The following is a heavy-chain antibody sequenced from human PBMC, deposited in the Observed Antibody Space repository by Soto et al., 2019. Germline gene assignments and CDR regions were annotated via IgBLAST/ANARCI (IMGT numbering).Heavy chain of an antibody. CDR2: ISSSSSYI. CDR1: GFTFSSYS. CDR3: ARGGYSIAAQFDY. D-gene: IGHD6-6*01. V-gene: IGHV3-21*01. Sequence: GGSLRLSCAASGFTFSSYSMNWVRQAPGKGLEWVSSISSSSSYIYYADSVKGRFTISRDNAKNSLYLQMNSLRAEDTAVYYCARGGYSIAAQFDYWGQGTLVTVSS. J-gene: IGHJ4*02.